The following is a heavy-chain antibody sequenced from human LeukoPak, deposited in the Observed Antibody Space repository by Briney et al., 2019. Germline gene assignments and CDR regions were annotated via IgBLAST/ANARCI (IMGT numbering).Heavy chain of an antibody. J-gene: IGHJ4*02. CDR1: GFTFSSYG. CDR3: ARGSGSYSPRYFDY. Sequence: PGGSLRLSCAAPGFTFSSYGMHWVRQAPGKGLEWVAVIWYDGSNKYYADSVKGRFTISRDNSKNTLYLQMSSLRAEDTAVYYCARGSGSYSPRYFDYWGQGTLVTVSS. D-gene: IGHD3-10*01. CDR2: IWYDGSNK. V-gene: IGHV3-33*01.